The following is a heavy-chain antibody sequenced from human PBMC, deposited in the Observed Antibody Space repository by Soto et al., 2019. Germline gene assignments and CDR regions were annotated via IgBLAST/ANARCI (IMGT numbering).Heavy chain of an antibody. CDR2: ISGSGGST. CDR3: SKGREVTVTTFAPIDY. J-gene: IGHJ4*02. CDR1: GFTFSSYA. D-gene: IGHD4-4*01. V-gene: IGHV3-23*01. Sequence: GGSLRLSCAASGFTFSSYAMSWVRQAPGKGLEWVSAISGSGGSTYYADSVKGRFTISRDNSKNTLYLQMNSLRAEDTAVYYCSKGREVTVTTFAPIDYWGQGTLVTVSS.